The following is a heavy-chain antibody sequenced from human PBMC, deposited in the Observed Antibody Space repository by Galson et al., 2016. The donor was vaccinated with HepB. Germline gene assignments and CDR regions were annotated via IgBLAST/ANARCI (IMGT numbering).Heavy chain of an antibody. CDR1: GYIFSSYG. V-gene: IGHV1-18*01. Sequence: SVKVSCKASGYIFSSYGISWVRQAPGQGLECMGWITAYNANTNYARKFQGRVTLTTDTSTNTAYMELRSLRSDDTAVYYCARAYYYDSTGYYVGPDYWGQGTLVTVSS. J-gene: IGHJ4*02. D-gene: IGHD3-22*01. CDR2: ITAYNANT. CDR3: ARAYYYDSTGYYVGPDY.